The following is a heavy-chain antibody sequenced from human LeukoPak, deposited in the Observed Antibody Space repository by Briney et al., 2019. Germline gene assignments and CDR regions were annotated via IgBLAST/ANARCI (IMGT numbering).Heavy chain of an antibody. CDR3: AREIVGATNYFDY. D-gene: IGHD1-26*01. J-gene: IGHJ4*02. V-gene: IGHV3-11*01. CDR1: GFTFSDYY. CDR2: ISSSGSTI. Sequence: PGGSLRLSCAASGFTFSDYYMSWIRQAPGKGLEWVSYISSSGSTIYYADSVKGRFTISMDNAKNSLYLQMNSLRAEDTAVYYCAREIVGATNYFDYWGQGTLVTVSS.